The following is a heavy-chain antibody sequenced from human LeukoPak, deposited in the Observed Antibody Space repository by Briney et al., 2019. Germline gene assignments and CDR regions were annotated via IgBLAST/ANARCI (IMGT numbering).Heavy chain of an antibody. J-gene: IGHJ6*03. V-gene: IGHV4-34*01. CDR2: INHSGST. D-gene: IGHD6-13*01. CDR1: GGSFSGYY. CDR3: ARDAVAAAGVYYYYYMDV. Sequence: SETLSLTCAVYGGSFSGYYWSWIRQPPGKGLEWIGEINHSGSTNYNPSLKSRVTISVDTSKNQFSLKLSSVTAADTAVYYCARDAVAAAGVYYYYYMDVWGKGTTVTVSS.